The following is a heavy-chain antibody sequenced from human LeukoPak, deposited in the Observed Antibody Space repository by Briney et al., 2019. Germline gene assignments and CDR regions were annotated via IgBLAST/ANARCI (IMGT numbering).Heavy chain of an antibody. Sequence: SETLSLTCTVSGVSINTYYWSWFRQPVGKSLEWIGRIHSDESTYDNPSLRSPVSMSIDTSKNQFSLTLTSVTAADTAVYFCARDVGLAYWGQGILVTVSS. CDR3: ARDVGLAY. CDR1: GVSINTYY. J-gene: IGHJ4*02. CDR2: IHSDEST. V-gene: IGHV4-4*07.